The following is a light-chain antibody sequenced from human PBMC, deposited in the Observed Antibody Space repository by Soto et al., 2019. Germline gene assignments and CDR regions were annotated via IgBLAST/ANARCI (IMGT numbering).Light chain of an antibody. J-gene: IGLJ2*01. Sequence: QSALTQPRSLSGSPGQSVTISCTGTSSDVGCYHFVSWYQQHPGKAPKFMIYDLSTRPSGVPARFCGSRSCNSASLTISGLQAEDEADYLCCSYAGSSVVFGGGTKVTVL. CDR1: SSDVGCYHF. CDR3: CSYAGSSVV. V-gene: IGLV2-11*01. CDR2: DLS.